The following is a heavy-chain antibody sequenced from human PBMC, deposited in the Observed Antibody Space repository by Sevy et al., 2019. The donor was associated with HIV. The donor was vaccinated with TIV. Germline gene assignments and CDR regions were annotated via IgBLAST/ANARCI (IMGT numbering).Heavy chain of an antibody. CDR2: INAGNGNT. V-gene: IGHV1-3*01. Sequence: ASVKVSCKASGYTFTSYAMHWVRQAPGQRLEWMGWINAGNGNTKYSQKFQGRVTITRDTSASTAYMELSSLRSEDTAVYYCARDCYDFWSGYYTGANFDYWGQGTLVTVSS. D-gene: IGHD3-3*01. J-gene: IGHJ4*02. CDR1: GYTFTSYA. CDR3: ARDCYDFWSGYYTGANFDY.